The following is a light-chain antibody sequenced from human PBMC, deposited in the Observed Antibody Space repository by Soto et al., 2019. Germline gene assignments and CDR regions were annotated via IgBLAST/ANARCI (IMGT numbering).Light chain of an antibody. V-gene: IGKV4-1*01. CDR1: QSVLYSSNNKNY. J-gene: IGKJ5*01. CDR3: QQYGTSEII. Sequence: DIVMTQSPDSLAVSLGERATINCKSSQSVLYSSNNKNYLAWYQQKPGQAPRLLIYDTSSRASGIPDRFSGSGSGTDFTLTISRLETEDFAVFYCQQYGTSEIIFGQGTRLEI. CDR2: DTS.